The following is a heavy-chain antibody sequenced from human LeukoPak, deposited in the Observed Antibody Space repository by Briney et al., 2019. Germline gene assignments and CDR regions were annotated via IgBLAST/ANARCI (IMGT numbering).Heavy chain of an antibody. Sequence: ASVKVSCKVSGYTLTELSMHWVRQAPGKGLEWMGGFDPEDGETIYAQKFQGRVTMTEDTSTDTAYMELSSLRSEDTAVYYCATGMVRGVNSDYWGQGTLVTVSS. CDR2: FDPEDGET. D-gene: IGHD3-10*01. CDR1: GYTLTELS. V-gene: IGHV1-24*01. CDR3: ATGMVRGVNSDY. J-gene: IGHJ4*02.